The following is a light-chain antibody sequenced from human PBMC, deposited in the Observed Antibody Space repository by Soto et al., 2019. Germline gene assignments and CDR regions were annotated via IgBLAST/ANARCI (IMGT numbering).Light chain of an antibody. J-gene: IGKJ1*01. CDR1: QSIRSY. CDR3: QQSYSTPGK. Sequence: DIQMTQSPSSLSASVGDRVTITRRASQSIRSYLNWYQKKPGKAAKLLIYAASSLERGVASRFSRSGSGIDSTLTISSLQPEDFATYYCQQSYSTPGKFGQVT. V-gene: IGKV1-39*01. CDR2: AAS.